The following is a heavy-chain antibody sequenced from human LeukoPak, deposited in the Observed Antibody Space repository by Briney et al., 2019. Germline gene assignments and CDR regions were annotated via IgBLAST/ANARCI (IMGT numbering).Heavy chain of an antibody. CDR3: ASRGSPDGGWFDP. V-gene: IGHV1-46*01. J-gene: IGHJ5*02. D-gene: IGHD3-10*01. Sequence: GASVKVSCKASGYTFTSYYMHWVRQAPGQGLEWMGIINPSGGSTSYAQKFQGRVTITADESTSTAYMELSSLRSEDTAVYYCASRGSPDGGWFDPWGQGTLVTVSS. CDR1: GYTFTSYY. CDR2: INPSGGST.